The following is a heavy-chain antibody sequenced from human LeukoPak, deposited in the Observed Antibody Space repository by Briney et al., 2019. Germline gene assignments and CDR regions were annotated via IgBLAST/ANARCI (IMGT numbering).Heavy chain of an antibody. J-gene: IGHJ5*02. CDR2: IWYDGGNK. V-gene: IGHV3-33*06. CDR1: GFTFSSYG. D-gene: IGHD3-22*01. Sequence: GGSLRLSCAASGFTFSSYGMHWVRQAPGKGLEWVAVIWYDGGNKYYADSVKGRFTISRDNSKNTLYLQMNSLRAEDTAVYYCAKETYDSSGSYPTFDPWGQGTLVTVSS. CDR3: AKETYDSSGSYPTFDP.